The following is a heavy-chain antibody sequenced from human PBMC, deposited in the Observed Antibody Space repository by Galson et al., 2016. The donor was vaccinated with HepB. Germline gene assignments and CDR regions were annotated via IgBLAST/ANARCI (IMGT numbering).Heavy chain of an antibody. J-gene: IGHJ5*02. CDR3: VRVTSYDFRSDSYTRGWFHP. CDR2: IYPGDSDI. D-gene: IGHD3-3*01. V-gene: IGHV5-51*01. Sequence: QSGAEVKKPGESLKISCKGSGYSFTSFWIGWVRQMPGKGLEWMGIIYPGDSDIRYSPSFQGQVTTSADKSLSTVYLQWGSLKASDAAMYYCVRVTSYDFRSDSYTRGWFHPWGRGTLVTVSS. CDR1: GYSFTSFW.